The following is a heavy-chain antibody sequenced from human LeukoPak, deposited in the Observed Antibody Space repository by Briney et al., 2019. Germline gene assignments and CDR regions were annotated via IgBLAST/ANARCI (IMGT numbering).Heavy chain of an antibody. CDR2: XXPNSGGT. J-gene: IGHJ4*02. Sequence: ASVXXSXKXXGYTFTCYYMHWVRQAPGQGLEWXGXXXPNSGGTNYAQKFQGWVTMTRDTSISTAYMELSRLRSDDTAVYYCARRGDSSSWYRAIDYWGQGTLVTVSS. D-gene: IGHD6-13*01. CDR1: GYTFTCYY. CDR3: ARRGDSSSWYRAIDY. V-gene: IGHV1-2*04.